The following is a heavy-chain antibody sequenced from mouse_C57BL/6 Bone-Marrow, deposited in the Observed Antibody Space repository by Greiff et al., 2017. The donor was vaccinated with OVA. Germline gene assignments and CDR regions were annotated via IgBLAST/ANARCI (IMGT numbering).Heavy chain of an antibody. V-gene: IGHV5-16*01. Sequence: DVKLVESEGGLVQPGSSMKLSCTASGFTFSDYYMAWVRQVPEKGLEWVANINYDGSSTYYLDSLKSRFIISRDNAKNSLYLQMSSLKSEDPATYYCAREVSLSMRLRRGYYFDDWGQGTTLTVSS. D-gene: IGHD2-4*01. J-gene: IGHJ2*01. CDR3: AREVSLSMRLRRGYYFDD. CDR2: INYDGSST. CDR1: GFTFSDYY.